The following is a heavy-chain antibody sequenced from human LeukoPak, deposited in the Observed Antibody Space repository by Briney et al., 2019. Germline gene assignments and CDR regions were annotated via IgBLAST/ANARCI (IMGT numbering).Heavy chain of an antibody. CDR1: GYTFTGYY. D-gene: IGHD3-3*01. Sequence: ASVKVSCKASGYTFTGYYMHWVRQAPGQGLEWMGRINPNSGGTNYAQKFQGRVTMTRDTSISTAYMELSRLRSDDTAVYYCARGDEITIFGVVITLYYYYGMDVWGQGTTVTVSS. J-gene: IGHJ6*02. CDR2: INPNSGGT. V-gene: IGHV1-2*06. CDR3: ARGDEITIFGVVITLYYYYGMDV.